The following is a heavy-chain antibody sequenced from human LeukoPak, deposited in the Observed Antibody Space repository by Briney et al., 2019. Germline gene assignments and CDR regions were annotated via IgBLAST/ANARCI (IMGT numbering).Heavy chain of an antibody. V-gene: IGHV3-21*04. Sequence: GVSLRLSCAASGFTFSSYSMNWVRQAPGKGLEWVSSISSSSSYIYYADSVKGRFTISRDNAKNSLYLQMNSLRAEDTAVYYCAKFEYYDFWSGYYSPFDYWGQGTLVTVFS. CDR1: GFTFSSYS. CDR2: ISSSSSYI. D-gene: IGHD3-3*01. J-gene: IGHJ4*02. CDR3: AKFEYYDFWSGYYSPFDY.